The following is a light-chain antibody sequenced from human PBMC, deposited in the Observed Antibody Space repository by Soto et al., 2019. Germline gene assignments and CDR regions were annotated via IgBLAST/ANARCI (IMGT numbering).Light chain of an antibody. J-gene: IGLJ1*01. CDR1: SSDVGGYNY. CDR3: SSYTSSSTLHV. Sequence: QSALTQPASVSGSPGQSITISCTGTSSDVGGYNYVSWYQQHPGKAPKLMIYDVSNRPSGVSNRFSGSKSGNTASLTISGLQAEDEADYYCSSYTSSSTLHVFGTGTKLNVL. CDR2: DVS. V-gene: IGLV2-14*01.